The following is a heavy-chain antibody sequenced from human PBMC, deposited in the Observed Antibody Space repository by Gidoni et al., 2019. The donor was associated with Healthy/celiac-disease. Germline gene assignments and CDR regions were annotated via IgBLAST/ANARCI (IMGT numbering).Heavy chain of an antibody. J-gene: IGHJ4*02. Sequence: QVQLVESGGGVVQPGRSLRLSCAASGFTFSSYAMHWVRQAPGKGLEWVAVISYDGSNKYYADSVKGRFTISRDNSKNTLYLQMNSLRAEDTAVYYCFYEPFDYWGQGTLVTVSS. CDR3: FYEPFDY. V-gene: IGHV3-30*01. CDR2: ISYDGSNK. D-gene: IGHD3-22*01. CDR1: GFTFSSYA.